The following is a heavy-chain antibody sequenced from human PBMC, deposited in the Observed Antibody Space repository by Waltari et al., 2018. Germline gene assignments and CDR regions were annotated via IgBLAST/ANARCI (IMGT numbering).Heavy chain of an antibody. CDR3: ATGYYDSRGADAFDI. CDR2: FDPEDGET. D-gene: IGHD3-22*01. V-gene: IGHV1-24*01. Sequence: QVQLVQSGAEVKKPGASVKVSCKVSGYTLTELSMHWVRQAPGKGLEWMGGFDPEDGETIYEQKFKGRVTMTEDKATDTAYMGLSSRRSEDTAGYYCATGYYDSRGADAFDIWGQGTMVTVSS. CDR1: GYTLTELS. J-gene: IGHJ3*02.